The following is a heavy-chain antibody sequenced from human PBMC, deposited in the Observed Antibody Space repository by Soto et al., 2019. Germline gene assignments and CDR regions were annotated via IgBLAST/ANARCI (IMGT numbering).Heavy chain of an antibody. J-gene: IGHJ4*02. CDR3: ARGTSARNVGYFDY. D-gene: IGHD2-2*01. V-gene: IGHV3-7*01. CDR1: GFTFSTYW. CDR2: IKQDGREI. Sequence: PGGSLRLSCAASGFTFSTYWMSWVRQPPGRGLVGGANIKQDGREIYSVDSVKGRFTISRDNAKNSLYLQMNGLRAEDTAVYYCARGTSARNVGYFDYWGQGSRVTVSS.